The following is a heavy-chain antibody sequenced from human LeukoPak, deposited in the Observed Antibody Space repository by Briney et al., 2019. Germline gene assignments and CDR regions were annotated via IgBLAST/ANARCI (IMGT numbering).Heavy chain of an antibody. J-gene: IGHJ6*03. D-gene: IGHD3-22*01. CDR2: INHSGST. Sequence: SETLSLTCAVYGGSFSGYYWSWIRQPPGKGLEWIGEINHSGSTNYNPSLKSRVTISVDTSKNQFSLKLSSVTAADTAVYYCARDRGYYYDSSGLYMDVWGKGTTVTASS. CDR1: GGSFSGYY. CDR3: ARDRGYYYDSSGLYMDV. V-gene: IGHV4-34*01.